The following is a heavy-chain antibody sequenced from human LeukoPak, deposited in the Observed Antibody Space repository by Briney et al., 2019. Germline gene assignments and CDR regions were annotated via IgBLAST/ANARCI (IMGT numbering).Heavy chain of an antibody. Sequence: GESLKISCKGSGYNFANYWIAWVRQMPGKGLEWMGIIYPGDSDTRYSPSFQGQVTISADKSISTAYLQWSSLKASDTAMYYCARTSQTYYYDSSGQPIDYWGQGTLVTVSS. CDR3: ARTSQTYYYDSSGQPIDY. CDR1: GYNFANYW. CDR2: IYPGDSDT. V-gene: IGHV5-51*01. J-gene: IGHJ4*02. D-gene: IGHD3-22*01.